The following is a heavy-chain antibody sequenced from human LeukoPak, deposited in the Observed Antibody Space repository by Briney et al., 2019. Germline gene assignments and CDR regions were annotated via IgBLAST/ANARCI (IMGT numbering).Heavy chain of an antibody. Sequence: PGGSLRLSCAASGFTFSSYAMSWGRQAPGNGLEGVSAISGSGGSTYYADSVHGRFTISRDNSKNTLYLQMNSLRAEDTAVYYCAQAANYYDRHAFDIWGQGTMVTVSS. D-gene: IGHD3-22*01. V-gene: IGHV3-23*01. J-gene: IGHJ3*02. CDR1: GFTFSSYA. CDR3: AQAANYYDRHAFDI. CDR2: ISGSGGST.